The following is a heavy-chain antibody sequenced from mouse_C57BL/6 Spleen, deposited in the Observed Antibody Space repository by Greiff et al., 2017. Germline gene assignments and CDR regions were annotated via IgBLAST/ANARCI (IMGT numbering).Heavy chain of an antibody. V-gene: IGHV1-52*01. CDR3: ARDSYMDYFDY. CDR1: GYTFTSYW. CDR2: IDPSDSET. Sequence: VQLQQPGAELVRPGSSVKLSCKASGYTFTSYWMHWVKQRPIQGLEWIGNIDPSDSETHYNQKFKDKATLTVDKSSSTAYMQLSSLTSEDSAVYYCARDSYMDYFDYWGQGTTLTVSS. J-gene: IGHJ2*01. D-gene: IGHD1-1*02.